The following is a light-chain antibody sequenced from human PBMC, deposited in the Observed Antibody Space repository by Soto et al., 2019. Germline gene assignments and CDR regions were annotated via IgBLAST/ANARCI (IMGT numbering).Light chain of an antibody. J-gene: IGKJ1*01. V-gene: IGKV3-15*01. CDR3: QQYDQWWT. CDR1: QSIGSS. CDR2: AAS. Sequence: EIVMTQSPATLSVSPGERATLSCWASQSIGSSLAWYQVEPGQAPRLLIYAASTRVAGIPDRFSGSGSGTEFTLTISSLQSEDFRVYFCQQYDQWWTFGQGTKVEVK.